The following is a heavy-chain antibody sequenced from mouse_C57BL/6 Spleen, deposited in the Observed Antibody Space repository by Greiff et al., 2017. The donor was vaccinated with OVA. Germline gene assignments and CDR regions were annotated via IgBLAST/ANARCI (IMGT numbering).Heavy chain of an antibody. CDR2: INSDGSST. Sequence: EVQRVESEGGLVQPGSSMKLSCTASGFTFSDYYMAWVRQVPEKGLEWVANINSDGSSTYYLDSLKSRFIISRDNAKNILYLHMSSLKSEDTATYYCARDPAYWYFDVWGTGTTVTVAS. D-gene: IGHD1-2*01. J-gene: IGHJ1*03. V-gene: IGHV5-16*01. CDR3: ARDPAYWYFDV. CDR1: GFTFSDYY.